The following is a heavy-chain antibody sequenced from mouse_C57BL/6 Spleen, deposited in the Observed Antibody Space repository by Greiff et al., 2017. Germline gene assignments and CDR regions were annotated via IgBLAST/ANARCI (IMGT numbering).Heavy chain of an antibody. V-gene: IGHV5-17*01. J-gene: IGHJ4*01. CDR1: GFTFSDYG. CDR2: ISSGSSTI. CDR3: ARRSRYYALDS. Sequence: EVKLMESGGGLVKPGGSLKLSCAASGFTFSDYGMHWVRQAPEKGLEWVAYISSGSSTIYYADTVKGRFTISRENAKNTLFLQITSRSSEDTAMYYCARRSRYYALDSWGQGTSVTVSS.